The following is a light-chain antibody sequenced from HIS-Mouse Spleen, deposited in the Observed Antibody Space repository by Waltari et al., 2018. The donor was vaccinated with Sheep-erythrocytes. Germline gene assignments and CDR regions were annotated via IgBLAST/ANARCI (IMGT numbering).Light chain of an antibody. J-gene: IGLJ1*01. Sequence: QSALTQPRSVSGSPGQSVTISCTGTSSDVGGYNYVSWYQQHPGKAPKLMIYDFSKRPSXVPDRFSGSKSXNXASLTISGLQXEDEADYYCCSYAGSYNHVXATGTKVTV. CDR3: CSYAGSYNHV. CDR1: SSDVGGYNY. V-gene: IGLV2-11*01. CDR2: DFS.